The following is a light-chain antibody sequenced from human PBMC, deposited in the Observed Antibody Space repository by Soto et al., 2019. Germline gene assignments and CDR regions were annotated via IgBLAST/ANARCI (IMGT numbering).Light chain of an antibody. CDR2: AAF. Sequence: DIQMTQSPSSLSASVGDRVTITCRASQSITSYLNWYQQKPGKAPKLLIFAAFSLQSGVPSRFSGSGSGTHFTFTISSLQTEDIGTYYCQQYDILPITFGRGTRLEIK. V-gene: IGKV1-33*01. J-gene: IGKJ5*01. CDR1: QSITSY. CDR3: QQYDILPIT.